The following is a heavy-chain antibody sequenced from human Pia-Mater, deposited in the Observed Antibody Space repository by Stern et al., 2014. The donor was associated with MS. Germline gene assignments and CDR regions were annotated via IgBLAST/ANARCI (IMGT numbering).Heavy chain of an antibody. Sequence: VQLQESGPGLVKPSQTLSLTCTVSGGSISSGGYYWSWIRQHPGKGLAWIGYIYYSGSTYYNPSLKSRVTISVDTSKNQFSLKLSSVTAADTAVYYCARGRDGYKSHFDYWGQGTLVTVSS. J-gene: IGHJ4*02. D-gene: IGHD5-24*01. CDR2: IYYSGST. CDR1: GGSISSGGYY. V-gene: IGHV4-31*03. CDR3: ARGRDGYKSHFDY.